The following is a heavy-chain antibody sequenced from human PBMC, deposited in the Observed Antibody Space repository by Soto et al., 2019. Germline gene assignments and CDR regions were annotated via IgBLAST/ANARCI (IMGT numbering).Heavy chain of an antibody. J-gene: IGHJ3*02. Sequence: QVQLQESGPGLVKPSETLSLTCTVSGGFSSQYYWSWIRQPPGKELEWIGYIYHIGTTNYNPSLESRVTLSVDTSKNEFSLRLNSVTAADTAVYYCARRYSSGSYDVFDIWGQGTMVTVSS. CDR1: GGFSSQYY. CDR2: IYHIGTT. CDR3: ARRYSSGSYDVFDI. V-gene: IGHV4-59*01. D-gene: IGHD6-19*01.